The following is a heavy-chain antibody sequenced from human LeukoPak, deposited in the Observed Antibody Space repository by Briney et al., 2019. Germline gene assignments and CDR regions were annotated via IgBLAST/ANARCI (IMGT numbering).Heavy chain of an antibody. Sequence: SETLSLTCTVSGGSISSSRYYWGWIRQPPGKGLEWIGSIDYSENTYNNPSLKSRVTISVDTSKNQFSLKLSSVTAADTAVYYCARDGGPYCGGDCYFDYWGQGTLVTVSS. CDR2: IDYSENT. CDR1: GGSISSSRYY. V-gene: IGHV4-39*07. J-gene: IGHJ4*02. D-gene: IGHD2-21*02. CDR3: ARDGGPYCGGDCYFDY.